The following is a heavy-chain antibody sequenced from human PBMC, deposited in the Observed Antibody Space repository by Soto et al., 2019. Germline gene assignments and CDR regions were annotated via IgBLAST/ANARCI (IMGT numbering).Heavy chain of an antibody. CDR1: GFIFSTYT. Sequence: LRLSCAASGFIFSTYTMHWVRQPPGKGLEWVAVISHDGNTKDYADSVKGRFTISRDNSKNTLYLQMSSLRTEDTAVYYCARPGSGYDVLTGRYFYYYHTMDVWGQGTTVTVSS. CDR3: ARPGSGYDVLTGRYFYYYHTMDV. J-gene: IGHJ6*02. CDR2: ISHDGNTK. D-gene: IGHD3-9*01. V-gene: IGHV3-30-3*01.